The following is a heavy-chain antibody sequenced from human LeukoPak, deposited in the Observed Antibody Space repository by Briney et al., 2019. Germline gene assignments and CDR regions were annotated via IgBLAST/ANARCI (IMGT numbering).Heavy chain of an antibody. J-gene: IGHJ3*02. Sequence: PSETLSLTCAVSGGSINNYYWSWIRQPAGKGLEWIGRIFTSGSTNYNASLKSRVTLPVGPCKNQFSLKFGSITGRGQAVFFCARAPVTVKDSFDIWGQETMVTV. V-gene: IGHV4-4*07. D-gene: IGHD4-11*01. CDR2: IFTSGST. CDR1: GGSINNYY. CDR3: ARAPVTVKDSFDI.